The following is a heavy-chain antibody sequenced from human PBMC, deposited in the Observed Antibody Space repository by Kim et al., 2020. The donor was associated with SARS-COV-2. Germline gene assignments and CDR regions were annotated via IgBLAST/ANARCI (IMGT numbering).Heavy chain of an antibody. CDR1: GFTFSSYS. J-gene: IGHJ4*02. V-gene: IGHV3-48*02. D-gene: IGHD3-10*01. CDR2: ISSSSSTI. CDR3: ARDGGGPQGWFGESDLDY. Sequence: GGSLRLSCAASGFTFSSYSMNWVRQAPGKGLEWVSYISSSSSTIYYADSVKGRFTISRDNAKNSLYLQMNSLRDEDTAVYYCARDGGGPQGWFGESDLDYWGQGTLVTVSS.